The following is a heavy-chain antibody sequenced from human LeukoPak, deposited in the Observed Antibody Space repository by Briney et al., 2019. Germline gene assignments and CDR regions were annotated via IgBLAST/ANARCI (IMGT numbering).Heavy chain of an antibody. V-gene: IGHV1-2*02. Sequence: ASVKVSCKASGYTFTGYYMHWVRQAPGQGLEWMGWINPNSGGTNYAQKFQGRVTMTRDTSISTAYMELSRLRSDDTAVYYCARTLPGPGYSSGGYQIWGRGTMVTVSS. D-gene: IGHD6-13*01. J-gene: IGHJ3*02. CDR2: INPNSGGT. CDR1: GYTFTGYY. CDR3: ARTLPGPGYSSGGYQI.